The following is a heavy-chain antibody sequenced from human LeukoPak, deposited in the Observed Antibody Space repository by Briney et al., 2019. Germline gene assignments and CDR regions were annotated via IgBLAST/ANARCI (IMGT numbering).Heavy chain of an antibody. D-gene: IGHD6-6*01. Sequence: ASVKVSCKASGYTFTSYGISWVRQAPGQVLEWIGWISAYNGNTNYAQKLQGRVTMTTDTSTSTAYMELRSLRSDDTAVYYCARVPWLLRSSLLYFDYWGQGTLVTVSS. V-gene: IGHV1-18*01. CDR3: ARVPWLLRSSLLYFDY. CDR1: GYTFTSYG. J-gene: IGHJ4*02. CDR2: ISAYNGNT.